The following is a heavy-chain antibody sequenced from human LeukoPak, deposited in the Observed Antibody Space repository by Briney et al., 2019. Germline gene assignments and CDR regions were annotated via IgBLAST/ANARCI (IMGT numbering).Heavy chain of an antibody. CDR1: GGSISSGGYS. Sequence: SETLSLTCAVSGGSISSGGYSWSWIRQPPGKGLEWIGYIYHSGSTYYNPSLKSRVTISVDRSKNQFSLKLSSVTAADTAVYYCARTYGSGSYRPFGYWGQGTLVTVSS. CDR3: ARTYGSGSYRPFGY. CDR2: IYHSGST. J-gene: IGHJ4*02. V-gene: IGHV4-30-2*01. D-gene: IGHD3-10*01.